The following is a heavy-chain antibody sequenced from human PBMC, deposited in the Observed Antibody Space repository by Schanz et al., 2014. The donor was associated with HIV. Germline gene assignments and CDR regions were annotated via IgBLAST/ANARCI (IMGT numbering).Heavy chain of an antibody. CDR1: GFTFSSYR. V-gene: IGHV3-21*01. Sequence: EVHLVESGGGLVKPGGSLRISCAASGFTFSSYRMNWVRQAPGKGLEWVSGISIRGQTTYYADSVKGRFAISREDSKNTLYLQMNSLRAEDTAVYYCARDVSHDSSGHYSDYYYGMDVWGQGTTVTVSS. CDR2: ISIRGQTT. J-gene: IGHJ6*02. CDR3: ARDVSHDSSGHYSDYYYGMDV. D-gene: IGHD3-22*01.